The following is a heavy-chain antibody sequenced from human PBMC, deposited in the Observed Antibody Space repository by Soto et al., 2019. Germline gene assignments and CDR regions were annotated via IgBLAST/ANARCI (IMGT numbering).Heavy chain of an antibody. V-gene: IGHV4-59*01. Sequence: SETLSLTCTVSGGSISSYYWSWIRQPPGKGLEWIGYIYYSGSPNYSPSLESRVTISEDTSKNQFSLKLSSVTAADTAVYYCAKHLPRTGRFDYWGQGTVVTVSS. CDR2: IYYSGSP. J-gene: IGHJ4*02. CDR3: AKHLPRTGRFDY. CDR1: GGSISSYY.